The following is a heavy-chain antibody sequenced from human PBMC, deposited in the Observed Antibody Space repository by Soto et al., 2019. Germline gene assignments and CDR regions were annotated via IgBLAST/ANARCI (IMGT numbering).Heavy chain of an antibody. CDR1: GFTFSSNG. V-gene: IGHV3-30*03. D-gene: IGHD6-6*01. CDR2: ISYDGSNK. CDR3: ARVYSSLDYGIDF. Sequence: GGSLRLSCAASGFTFSSNGMHWVRQAPGKGLEWVALISYDGSNKYYADSVRGRFTISRDNSKNTLYLQMNSLRPEDTALYYCARVYSSLDYGIDFWGQGALVTSPQ. J-gene: IGHJ4*02.